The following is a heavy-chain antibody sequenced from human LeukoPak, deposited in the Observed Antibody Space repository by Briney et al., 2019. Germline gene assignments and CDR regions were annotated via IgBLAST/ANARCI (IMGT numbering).Heavy chain of an antibody. CDR2: ISARGDST. V-gene: IGHV3-23*01. CDR3: VRDRGSYRPIDY. CDR1: GFTFSDHA. D-gene: IGHD1-26*01. Sequence: PGGSLRLSCAASGFTFSDHAMIWVRQAPGKGLEWVSGISARGDSTYYADSVKGRFTISREWSRNTLYLQMNSLRVEDTAIYYCVRDRGSYRPIDYWGQGTLVTVSS. J-gene: IGHJ4*02.